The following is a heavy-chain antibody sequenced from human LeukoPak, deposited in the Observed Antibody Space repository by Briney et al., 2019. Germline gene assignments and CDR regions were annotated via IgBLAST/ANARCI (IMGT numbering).Heavy chain of an antibody. Sequence: GGSLRLSCAASGFTFSTYGMHWVRQAPGKGLEWVAVISYDGSNKYYADSVKGRFTISRDNSKKTLYLQMSSLRAEDTAVYYCARGGPTYYYYGMDVRGQGTTVTVSS. CDR1: GFTFSTYG. CDR3: ARGGPTYYYYGMDV. CDR2: ISYDGSNK. V-gene: IGHV3-30*03. D-gene: IGHD1-26*01. J-gene: IGHJ6*02.